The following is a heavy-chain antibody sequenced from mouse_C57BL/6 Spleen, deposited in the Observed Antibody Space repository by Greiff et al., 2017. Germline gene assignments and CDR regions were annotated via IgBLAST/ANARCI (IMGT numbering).Heavy chain of an antibody. J-gene: IGHJ4*01. CDR2: IYPGDGDT. V-gene: IGHV1-80*01. Sequence: QVQLQQSGAELVKPGASVKISCKASGYAFSSYWMNWVKQRPGKGLEWIGQIYPGDGDTNYNGKFKGKATLTADKSSSTAYMQLSSLTSEDSAVYFCARVDYYDYPYAMDYWGQGTSVTVSS. CDR3: ARVDYYDYPYAMDY. CDR1: GYAFSSYW. D-gene: IGHD2-4*01.